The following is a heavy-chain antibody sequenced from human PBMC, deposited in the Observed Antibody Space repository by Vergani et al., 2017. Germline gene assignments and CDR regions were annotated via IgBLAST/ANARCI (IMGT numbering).Heavy chain of an antibody. CDR3: ARGRGYYDILTAVPKPRWFDP. D-gene: IGHD3-9*01. V-gene: IGHV4-34*01. Sequence: QVQLQQWGAGRLKPSETLSLTCAVYGGSFSGYYWSWIRQPPGKGLEWIGEINHSGSTNYNPSLKSRVTISVDTSKNQFSLKLSSVTAADTAVYYCARGRGYYDILTAVPKPRWFDPWGQGTLVTVSS. CDR2: INHSGST. J-gene: IGHJ5*02. CDR1: GGSFSGYY.